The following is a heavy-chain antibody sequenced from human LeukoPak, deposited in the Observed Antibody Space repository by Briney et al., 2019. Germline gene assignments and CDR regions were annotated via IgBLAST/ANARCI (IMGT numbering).Heavy chain of an antibody. CDR2: INPNSGGT. Sequence: ASVKVSCKASGYTFAGYYMHWVRQAPGQGLEWMGWINPNSGGTNYAQKFQGRVTMTRDTSISTAYVELSRLRSDDSAVYYCARGDGAYSVTDFDYWGQGTLVTVSS. D-gene: IGHD1-20*01. J-gene: IGHJ4*02. CDR3: ARGDGAYSVTDFDY. CDR1: GYTFAGYY. V-gene: IGHV1-2*02.